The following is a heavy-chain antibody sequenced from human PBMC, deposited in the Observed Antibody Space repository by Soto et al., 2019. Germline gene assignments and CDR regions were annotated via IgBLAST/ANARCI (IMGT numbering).Heavy chain of an antibody. D-gene: IGHD1-26*01. V-gene: IGHV3-74*01. CDR3: AKDSISDREPFIFDA. CDR1: GFTFRSYW. Sequence: GGSLRLSCAASGFTFRSYWMHWVRQAPGKGLVWVSRINRDGSSTSYADSVKGRVTISRDNSKNTVYLQMNSLRAEDTAFYYCAKDSISDREPFIFDAWGQGTLVIVSS. J-gene: IGHJ4*02. CDR2: INRDGSST.